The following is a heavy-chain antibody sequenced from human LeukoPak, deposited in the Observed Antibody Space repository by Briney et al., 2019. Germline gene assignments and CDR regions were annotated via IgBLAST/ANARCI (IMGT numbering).Heavy chain of an antibody. J-gene: IGHJ6*03. D-gene: IGHD3-3*01. V-gene: IGHV4-59*01. Sequence: PGGSLRLSCAASGFTFSSYSMNWVRQAPGKGLEWIGYIYYSGSTNYNPSLKSRVTISVDTSKNQFSLKLSSVTAADTAVYYCATEKYYDFWSGYPYYYYMDVWGKGTTVTVSS. CDR3: ATEKYYDFWSGYPYYYYMDV. CDR2: IYYSGST. CDR1: GFTFSSYS.